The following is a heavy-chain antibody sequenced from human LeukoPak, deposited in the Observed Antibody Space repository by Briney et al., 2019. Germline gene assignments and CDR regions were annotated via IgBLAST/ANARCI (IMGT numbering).Heavy chain of an antibody. CDR3: ARDEGVSGYDP. CDR1: GFXFRSYT. V-gene: IGHV3-48*03. D-gene: IGHD5-12*01. Sequence: GGSLRLSCAASGFXFRSYTINWVRQAPGKGLEWVSYISSSGSTIYYADSVKGRFTISRDNAKNSLYLQMNSLRAEDTAVYYCARDEGVSGYDPWGQGTLVTVSS. J-gene: IGHJ5*02. CDR2: ISSSGSTI.